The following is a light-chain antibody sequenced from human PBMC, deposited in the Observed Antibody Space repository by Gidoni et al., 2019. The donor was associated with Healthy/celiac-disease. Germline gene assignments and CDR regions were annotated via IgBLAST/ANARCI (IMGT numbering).Light chain of an antibody. J-gene: IGKJ2*01. Sequence: EIVLTQSPATLSLSPGETATLSCRASQSVSSYLAWYQQKPGQAPRLLIYDASNRATGIPARFSGSGSGTDFTLTISSLEPEDFAVYYCQQRSNWPPYTFGQXTKLEIK. V-gene: IGKV3-11*01. CDR2: DAS. CDR3: QQRSNWPPYT. CDR1: QSVSSY.